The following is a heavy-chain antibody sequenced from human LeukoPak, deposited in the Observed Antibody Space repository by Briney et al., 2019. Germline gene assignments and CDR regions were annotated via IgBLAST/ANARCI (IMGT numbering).Heavy chain of an antibody. J-gene: IGHJ6*03. Sequence: PGRSLRLSCAASGFTFSSYGMHWVRQAPGKGLEWVAVISYDGSNKYYADSVKGRFTISRDNSKNTLYLQMNSLRAEDTAVYYCARDSVYSDSTGLDYMDVWGKGTTVTVSS. D-gene: IGHD3-22*01. CDR3: ARDSVYSDSTGLDYMDV. CDR1: GFTFSSYG. V-gene: IGHV3-30*03. CDR2: ISYDGSNK.